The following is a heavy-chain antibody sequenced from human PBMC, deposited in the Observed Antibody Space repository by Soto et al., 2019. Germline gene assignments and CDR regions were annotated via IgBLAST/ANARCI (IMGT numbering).Heavy chain of an antibody. V-gene: IGHV1-18*04. CDR1: GYTFSKYD. J-gene: IGHJ4*02. CDR3: VRQYFDFWTDYPDFDY. D-gene: IGHD3-3*01. CDR2: ISPNSGRA. Sequence: QVQLVQSGAEMERPGASVKVSCKASGYTFSKYDVSWVRQAPGQGLEWLGLISPNSGRASYSEKFQGRVTMSTDTPTTTAYLELRSLRSDDTAVYYCVRQYFDFWTDYPDFDYWGQGTLVTVSS.